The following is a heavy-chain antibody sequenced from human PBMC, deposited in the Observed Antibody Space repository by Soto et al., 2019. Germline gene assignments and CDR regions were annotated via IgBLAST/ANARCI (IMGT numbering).Heavy chain of an antibody. Sequence: ASVKVSCKASGYTFTSYGISWVRQAPGQGLEWMGWISAYNGNTNYAQKLQGRVTMTTDTSTSTAYMELRSLRSDDTAVYYCARSSANYYDFWTGYSTGIDAWGQGTTVTVS. CDR1: GYTFTSYG. J-gene: IGHJ6*02. D-gene: IGHD3-3*01. CDR3: ARSSANYYDFWTGYSTGIDA. V-gene: IGHV1-18*04. CDR2: ISAYNGNT.